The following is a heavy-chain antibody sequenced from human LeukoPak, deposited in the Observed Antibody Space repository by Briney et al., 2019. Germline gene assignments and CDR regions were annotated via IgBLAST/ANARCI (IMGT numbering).Heavy chain of an antibody. CDR2: IYHSGST. D-gene: IGHD3-10*01. CDR3: ARGRILWFGEPPWYFDL. V-gene: IGHV4-30-2*01. J-gene: IGHJ2*01. CDR1: GGSISSGGYS. Sequence: SETLSLTCAVSGGSISSGGYSWSWIRQPPGKGLEWIGYIYHSGSTYYNPSLKSRVTISVDRSKNQFSLKLSSVTAADTAVYYCARGRILWFGEPPWYFDLWGRGTLVTVSS.